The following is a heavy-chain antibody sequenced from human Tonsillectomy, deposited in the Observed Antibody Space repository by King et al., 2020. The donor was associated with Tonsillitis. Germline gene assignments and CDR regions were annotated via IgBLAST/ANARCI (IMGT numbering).Heavy chain of an antibody. Sequence: QLVQSGGEVKKPGASVKVSCKASGYSFTNYGITWVRQAPGQGLEWMGWISAYNGNTNYAQKLQGRVTMTTDTSTSTAYMELRSLRSDDTAVYYCGRVDLVVVPDTPNGGWFDPWGQGTLVIVSS. V-gene: IGHV1-18*01. CDR3: GRVDLVVVPDTPNGGWFDP. D-gene: IGHD2-2*01. CDR2: ISAYNGNT. CDR1: GYSFTNYG. J-gene: IGHJ5*02.